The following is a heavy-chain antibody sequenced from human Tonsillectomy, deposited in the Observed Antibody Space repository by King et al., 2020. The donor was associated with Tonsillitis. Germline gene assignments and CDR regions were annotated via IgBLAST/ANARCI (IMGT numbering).Heavy chain of an antibody. CDR1: GFTFSSYE. D-gene: IGHD6-19*01. CDR2: ISSGGSTI. J-gene: IGHJ1*01. CDR3: ARPAVAGTKYFQH. Sequence: VQLVESGGGLVQPGGSLRLSCAASGFTFSSYEMNWVRQAPGKGLEGVSYISSGGSTIFYPDSVKGRFTISRDNAKNSLYLQMNSLRGEDTAVYYCARPAVAGTKYFQHWGQGTLVIVSS. V-gene: IGHV3-48*03.